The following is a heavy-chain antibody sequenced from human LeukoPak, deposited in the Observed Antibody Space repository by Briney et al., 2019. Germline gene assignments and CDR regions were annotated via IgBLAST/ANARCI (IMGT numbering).Heavy chain of an antibody. CDR1: GGSLNNHY. J-gene: IGHJ4*02. Sequence: SETLSLTCTVSGGSLNNHYWSWIRQTPGKGLEWMGYIYSSGSKNYNPSLKSRVTISVDTSKNQISLNLSSVTAADTAVYYCARDRPPYYFDYWGQGTLVTVSS. CDR3: ARDRPPYYFDY. CDR2: IYSSGSK. V-gene: IGHV4-59*11.